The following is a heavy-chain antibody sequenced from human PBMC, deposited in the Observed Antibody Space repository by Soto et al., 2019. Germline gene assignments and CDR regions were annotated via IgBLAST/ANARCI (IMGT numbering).Heavy chain of an antibody. V-gene: IGHV4-39*01. D-gene: IGHD4-17*01. CDR2: IYYSGST. J-gene: IGHJ4*02. CDR3: ARHDYYGDSVSVLEYYFDY. Sequence: QLQLQESGPGLVKPSETLSLTCTVSGGSISSSSYYWGWIRQPPGKGLEWIGSIYYSGSTYYNPSLKSRVTISVDTSKNQFSLKLSSVTAADTAVYYCARHDYYGDSVSVLEYYFDYWGQGTLVTVSS. CDR1: GGSISSSSYY.